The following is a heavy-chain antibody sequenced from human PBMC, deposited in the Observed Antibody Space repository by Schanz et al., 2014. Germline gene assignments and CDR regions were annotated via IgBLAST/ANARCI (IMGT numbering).Heavy chain of an antibody. CDR2: ISPYNGNT. Sequence: QVQLVQSGAEVKKPGSSVKVSCKASGGTFSTYTISWVRQAPGQGLEWMGWISPYNGNTNYAQKLQGRVTLTTDTSTSTAYMELRNLRSDDTAVYYCTRGGYSYALSAFDIWGQGTMVTVSS. V-gene: IGHV1-18*01. CDR3: TRGGYSYALSAFDI. J-gene: IGHJ3*02. D-gene: IGHD5-18*01. CDR1: GGTFSTYT.